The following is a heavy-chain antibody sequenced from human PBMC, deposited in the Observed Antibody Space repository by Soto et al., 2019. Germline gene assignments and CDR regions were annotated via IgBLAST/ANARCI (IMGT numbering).Heavy chain of an antibody. V-gene: IGHV4-34*01. CDR3: ASIASSGYPFDY. CDR1: GGSFSGYY. J-gene: IGHJ4*02. D-gene: IGHD3-22*01. Sequence: PSETLSLTCAAYGGSFSGYYWSWIRQPPGKGLEWIGEINHSGSTNYNPSLKSRVTISVDTSKNQFSLKLSSVTAADTAVYYCASIASSGYPFDYWGQGTLVTVSS. CDR2: INHSGST.